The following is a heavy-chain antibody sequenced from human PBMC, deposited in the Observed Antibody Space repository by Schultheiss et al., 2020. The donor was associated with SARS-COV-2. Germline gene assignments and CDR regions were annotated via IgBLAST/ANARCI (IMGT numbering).Heavy chain of an antibody. CDR2: ISSSSSYI. D-gene: IGHD3-3*01. J-gene: IGHJ4*02. CDR1: GFTFSSYS. Sequence: GESLKISCAASGFTFSSYSMNWVRQAPGKGLEWVSSISSSSSYIYYADSVKGRFTISRDNAKNSLYLQMNSLRAEDTAVYYCARDGGRFLEWLPFDYWGQGTLVTVSS. CDR3: ARDGGRFLEWLPFDY. V-gene: IGHV3-21*01.